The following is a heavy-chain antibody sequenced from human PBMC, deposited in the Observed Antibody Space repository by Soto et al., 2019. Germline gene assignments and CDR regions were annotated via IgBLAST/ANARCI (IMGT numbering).Heavy chain of an antibody. CDR2: ISSNSDTI. J-gene: IGHJ4*02. Sequence: DVQLVESGGGLVQPGRSLRLSCAASGFTVDDYAMHWVRQAPGKGLEWVSGISSNSDTIDYADSVKGRFTISRDNAKNSLFLQMNSLRPEDTALYYCAKDMKWGGMTTIHYFDSWGQGTLVTVSS. D-gene: IGHD4-17*01. CDR1: GFTVDDYA. CDR3: AKDMKWGGMTTIHYFDS. V-gene: IGHV3-9*01.